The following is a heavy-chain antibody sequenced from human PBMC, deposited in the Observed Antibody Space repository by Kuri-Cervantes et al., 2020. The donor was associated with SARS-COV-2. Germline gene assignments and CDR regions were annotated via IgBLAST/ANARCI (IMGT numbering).Heavy chain of an antibody. CDR3: ARGPRYSSSWYQTLGY. Sequence: SQTLSLTCAVHGGSFSGYYWSWIRQPPGKGLEWIGGINHSGSTNYNPSLKSRVTISVDTSKNQFSLKLSSVTAADTAVYYCARGPRYSSSWYQTLGYWGQGTLVTVSS. CDR2: INHSGST. V-gene: IGHV4-34*01. CDR1: GGSFSGYY. J-gene: IGHJ4*02. D-gene: IGHD6-13*01.